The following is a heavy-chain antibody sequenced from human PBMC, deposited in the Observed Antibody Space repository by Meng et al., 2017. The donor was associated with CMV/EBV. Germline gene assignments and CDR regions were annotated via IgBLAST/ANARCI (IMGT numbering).Heavy chain of an antibody. J-gene: IGHJ4*02. CDR1: GFTFSSYA. D-gene: IGHD3-10*01. CDR2: ISGGGGSI. CDR3: AKVAFYGSGRGYFDY. V-gene: IGHV3-23*01. Sequence: GESLKISCAASGFTFSSYAMSWVRQAPGKGLEWVSLISGGGGSIYYADSVKGRFTISRDNSKNTLYLQMKSLRAEDTAVYYCAKVAFYGSGRGYFDYWGQGTLVTVSS.